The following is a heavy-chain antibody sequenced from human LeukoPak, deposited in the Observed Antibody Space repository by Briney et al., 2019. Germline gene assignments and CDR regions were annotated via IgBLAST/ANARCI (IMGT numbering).Heavy chain of an antibody. CDR3: AHRRIFADFDY. CDR1: GFSLSTSGVG. CDR2: IYLDDDK. V-gene: IGHV2-5*02. Sequence: SGPTLVKPTQTLTLTCTFSGFSLSTSGVGVGWIRQPPGKALEWHAVIYLDDDKRYSPSLSSRLTITKDTSKNQVVLTMTNMDPVDTATYYCAHRRIFADFDYWGRGALVTVSS. D-gene: IGHD3-3*01. J-gene: IGHJ4*02.